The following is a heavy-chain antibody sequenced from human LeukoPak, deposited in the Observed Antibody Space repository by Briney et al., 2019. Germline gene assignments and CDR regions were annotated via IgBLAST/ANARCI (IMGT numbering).Heavy chain of an antibody. CDR2: IYYSGST. J-gene: IGHJ5*02. Sequence: SETLSLTCTVSGGSISSSSYYWGWIRQPPGKGLEWIGSIYYSGSTYYNPSLKSRVSMSVDTSKNQFSLKLSSVTAADTAVYYCARDSSAWDSFDPWGQGTLVTVSS. CDR3: ARDSSAWDSFDP. CDR1: GGSISSSSYY. V-gene: IGHV4-39*07. D-gene: IGHD6-19*01.